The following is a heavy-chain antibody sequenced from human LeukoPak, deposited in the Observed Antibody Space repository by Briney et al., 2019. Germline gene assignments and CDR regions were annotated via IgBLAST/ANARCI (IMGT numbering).Heavy chain of an antibody. D-gene: IGHD2-2*01. CDR1: GYTFTGYY. CDR2: VKPSNGGT. Sequence: ASVKVSCKASGYTFTGYYMHWVRQAPGQGLEWIGWVKPSNGGTNYAQKFQGRVTMTRDTSISTAYMELSRLRSDDTAVYYCARARGDIVVVPAAIWFDPWGQGTLVTVSS. V-gene: IGHV1-2*02. CDR3: ARARGDIVVVPAAIWFDP. J-gene: IGHJ5*02.